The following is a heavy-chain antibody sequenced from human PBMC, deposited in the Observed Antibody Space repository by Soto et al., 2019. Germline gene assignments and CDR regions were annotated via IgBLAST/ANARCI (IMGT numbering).Heavy chain of an antibody. Sequence: SETQSLTCSVSGGSVSSGGYYWSWIRQPPGKGLEWIGYIYYSGSTNYNPSLKSRVTISVDTSKNQFSLKLSSVTAADTAVYYCARGLEQPYYFDYWGQGTLVTVSS. J-gene: IGHJ4*02. D-gene: IGHD1-1*01. CDR3: ARGLEQPYYFDY. V-gene: IGHV4-61*08. CDR2: IYYSGST. CDR1: GGSVSSGGYY.